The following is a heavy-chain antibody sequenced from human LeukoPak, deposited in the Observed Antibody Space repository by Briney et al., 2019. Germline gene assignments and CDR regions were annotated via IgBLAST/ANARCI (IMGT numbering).Heavy chain of an antibody. CDR1: GGSISSGVYY. D-gene: IGHD3-10*01. Sequence: SETLSLTCTVSGGSISSGVYYWSWIRQHPGKGLKWIGYIYYSGSTYYNPSLKSRVTISVDTSKNQFSLKLSSVTAADTAVYYCARDGVGGSGSYYKSDAFDIWGQGTMVTVSS. CDR3: ARDGVGGSGSYYKSDAFDI. CDR2: IYYSGST. J-gene: IGHJ3*02. V-gene: IGHV4-31*03.